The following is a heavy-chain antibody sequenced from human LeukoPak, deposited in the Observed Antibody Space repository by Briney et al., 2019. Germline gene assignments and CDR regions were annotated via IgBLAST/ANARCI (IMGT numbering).Heavy chain of an antibody. D-gene: IGHD5-24*01. CDR2: ISGSGGST. CDR3: AKAPRVATSFPDY. J-gene: IGHJ4*02. Sequence: ETLSLTCTVSGGSISSGDYYWSWIRQPPGQGLEWVSAISGSGGSTYYADSVKGRFTISRDDSKNTLYLQMNSLRAEDTAVYYCAKAPRVATSFPDYWGQGTLVTVSS. V-gene: IGHV3-23*01. CDR1: GGSISSGDYY.